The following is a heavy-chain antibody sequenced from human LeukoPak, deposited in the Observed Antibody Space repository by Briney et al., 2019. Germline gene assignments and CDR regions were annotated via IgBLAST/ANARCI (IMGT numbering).Heavy chain of an antibody. CDR2: IYYSGST. D-gene: IGHD3-9*01. Sequence: SETLSLTCTVSGGSISSYYWSRIRQPPGKGLEWIGYIYYSGSTNYNPSLKSRVTISVDTSKNQFSLKLSSVTAADTAVYYCARWGSYYDILTGYYNDAFDIWGQGTMVTVSS. CDR3: ARWGSYYDILTGYYNDAFDI. J-gene: IGHJ3*02. CDR1: GGSISSYY. V-gene: IGHV4-59*01.